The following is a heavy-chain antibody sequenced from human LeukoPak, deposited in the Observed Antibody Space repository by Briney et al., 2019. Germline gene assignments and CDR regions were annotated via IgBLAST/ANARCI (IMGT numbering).Heavy chain of an antibody. J-gene: IGHJ4*02. CDR3: ARDSDWQIDY. CDR2: ISGYSGST. Sequence: RRASVKVSCKASGYTFSSHGLNRVRQAPGQALEWMGWISGYSGSTNYAQKFQGRVTVTPDTSTNTVYMELGSLTSDDTAVYYCARDSDWQIDYWGQGTLVTVSS. CDR1: GYTFSSHG. V-gene: IGHV1-18*01. D-gene: IGHD6-19*01.